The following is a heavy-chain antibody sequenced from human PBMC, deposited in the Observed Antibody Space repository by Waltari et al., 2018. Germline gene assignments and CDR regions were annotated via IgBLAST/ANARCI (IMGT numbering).Heavy chain of an antibody. CDR1: GGTFSSYA. CDR2: IIPIFGTA. CDR3: ARVFSEPMGELLDY. D-gene: IGHD3-16*01. V-gene: IGHV1-69*12. Sequence: QVQLVQSGAEVKKPGSSVKVSCKASGGTFSSYAISWVRQAPGQGLEWMGGIIPIFGTANYAQKFQGRVTITADESTSTAYMELSSVTAADTAVYYCARVFSEPMGELLDYWGQGTLVTVSS. J-gene: IGHJ4*02.